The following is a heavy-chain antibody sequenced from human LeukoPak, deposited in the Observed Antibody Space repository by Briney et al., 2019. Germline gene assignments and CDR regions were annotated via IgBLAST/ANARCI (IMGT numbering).Heavy chain of an antibody. D-gene: IGHD4-11*01. J-gene: IGHJ4*02. Sequence: GGSLRLSCAASGFTVSSNYMSWVRQAPGKGLEWVSVIYSGGSTYYADSVKGRFTISRDNSKNTLYLQMNSLRAEDTAVYYCASNGVTTDFDYWGQGTLVTVSS. CDR1: GFTVSSNY. V-gene: IGHV3-53*01. CDR3: ASNGVTTDFDY. CDR2: IYSGGST.